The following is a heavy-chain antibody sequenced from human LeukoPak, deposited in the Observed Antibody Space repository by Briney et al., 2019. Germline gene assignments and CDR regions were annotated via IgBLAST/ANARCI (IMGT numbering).Heavy chain of an antibody. D-gene: IGHD6-19*01. J-gene: IGHJ6*02. CDR1: GFIFSNAW. Sequence: GGSLRLSCAASGFIFSNAWMSWVRQAPGKGLEWVSYISSSGSTIYYADSVKGRFTISRDNAKNSLYLQMNSLRAEDTAVYYCARAGIAVAGPYYYGMDVWGQGTTVTVSS. CDR2: ISSSGSTI. V-gene: IGHV3-11*04. CDR3: ARAGIAVAGPYYYGMDV.